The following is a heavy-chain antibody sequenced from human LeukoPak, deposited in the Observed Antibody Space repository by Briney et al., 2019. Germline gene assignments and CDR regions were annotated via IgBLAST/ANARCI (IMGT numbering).Heavy chain of an antibody. Sequence: GGSLRLSCAASGFTFSSYVMHWVRQAPGKGLEWVAVIWYDGSNKYYVDSVQGRFTISRDNSKNTLYLQMSSLRAEDTAVYYCARGDYYDSSGYYFPDAFDIWGQVTMVTVSS. J-gene: IGHJ3*02. D-gene: IGHD3-22*01. CDR3: ARGDYYDSSGYYFPDAFDI. CDR1: GFTFSSYV. CDR2: IWYDGSNK. V-gene: IGHV3-33*01.